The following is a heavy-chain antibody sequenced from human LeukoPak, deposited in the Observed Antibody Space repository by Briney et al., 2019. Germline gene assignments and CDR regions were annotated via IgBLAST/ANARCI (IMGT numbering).Heavy chain of an antibody. CDR2: ISAYNGNT. CDR3: AKDSPQIRSPQYYMDV. Sequence: ASVNVSCKASGYTFTSYGISWVRQAPGQGLEWMGWISAYNGNTNYAQKLQGRVTMTTDTSTSTAYMELRSLRSDDTAVYYCAKDSPQIRSPQYYMDVWGKGTTVTVSS. J-gene: IGHJ6*03. D-gene: IGHD3-3*01. V-gene: IGHV1-18*01. CDR1: GYTFTSYG.